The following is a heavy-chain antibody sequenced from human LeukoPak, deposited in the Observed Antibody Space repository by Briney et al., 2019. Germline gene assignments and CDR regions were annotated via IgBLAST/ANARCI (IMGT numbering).Heavy chain of an antibody. Sequence: ASVKVSCKASGYTFTSYGIGWVRQAPGQGLEWMGWINPNSGGTNYAQKFQGRVTMTRDTSTSTVYMELSSLRSEDTAVYYCARVDADNFDYWGQGTLVTVSS. CDR1: GYTFTSYG. V-gene: IGHV1-18*01. CDR2: INPNSGGT. CDR3: ARVDADNFDY. J-gene: IGHJ4*02. D-gene: IGHD2-15*01.